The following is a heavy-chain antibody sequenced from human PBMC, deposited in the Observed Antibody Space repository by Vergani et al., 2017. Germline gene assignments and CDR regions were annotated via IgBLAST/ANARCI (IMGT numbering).Heavy chain of an antibody. Sequence: QVKLQESGPGLLKPSQTLSLTCTVSGESIRSGSHYWSWIRQPAGKGPEWIGHIHTGGSTDLNPSFKNQVSIAVDTSKSQFSLKLNSVTVAVTAVYYCASSRPYCTSGSCPAIWGQGTLVTVSS. CDR3: ASSRPYCTSGSCPAI. CDR2: IHTGGST. J-gene: IGHJ4*02. CDR1: GESIRSGSHY. D-gene: IGHD2-15*01. V-gene: IGHV4-61*02.